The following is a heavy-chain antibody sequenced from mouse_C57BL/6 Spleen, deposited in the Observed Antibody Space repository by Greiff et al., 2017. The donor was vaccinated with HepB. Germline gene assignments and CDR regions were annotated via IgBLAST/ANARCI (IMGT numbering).Heavy chain of an antibody. V-gene: IGHV1-52*01. J-gene: IGHJ2*01. Sequence: QVQLQQPGAELVRPGSSVKLSCKASGYNFTSYWMHWVKQRPIQGLEWIGNIDPSDSETHYNQKFKDKATLTVDKSSSTAYMQLSSLTSEDSAVYYCARRGIAGYFDYWGQGTTLTVSS. CDR3: ARRGIAGYFDY. CDR1: GYNFTSYW. CDR2: IDPSDSET.